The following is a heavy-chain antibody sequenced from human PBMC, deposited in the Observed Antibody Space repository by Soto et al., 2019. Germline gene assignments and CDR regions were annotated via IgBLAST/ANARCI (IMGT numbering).Heavy chain of an antibody. CDR3: ARDLNGYSYGSKLVDY. D-gene: IGHD5-18*01. CDR1: GGTFSSYA. V-gene: IGHV1-69*01. J-gene: IGHJ4*02. Sequence: QVQLVQSGAEVKKPGFSVKVSCKASGGTFSSYAISWVRQAPGQGLEWMGGIIPIFGTANYAQKFQGRVTITADESTSTAYMELSSLRSEDTAVYYCARDLNGYSYGSKLVDYWGQGTLVTVSS. CDR2: IIPIFGTA.